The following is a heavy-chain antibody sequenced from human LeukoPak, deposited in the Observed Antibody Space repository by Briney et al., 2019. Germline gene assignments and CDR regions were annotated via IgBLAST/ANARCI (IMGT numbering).Heavy chain of an antibody. D-gene: IGHD4/OR15-4a*01. CDR1: GFTFSSYG. Sequence: PPGGSLRLSCAASGFTFSSYGMHWVRQAPGKGLEWVAFIRYDGSNKYYADSVKGRFTISRDNSKNTLYLQMNSLRAEDTAVYYCAKGQVLYYYYYMDVWGKGTTVTVSS. CDR2: IRYDGSNK. V-gene: IGHV3-30*02. CDR3: AKGQVLYYYYYMDV. J-gene: IGHJ6*03.